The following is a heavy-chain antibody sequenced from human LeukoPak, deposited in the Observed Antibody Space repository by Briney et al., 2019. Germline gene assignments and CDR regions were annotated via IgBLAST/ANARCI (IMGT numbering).Heavy chain of an antibody. CDR2: IYYSGST. CDR1: GGSISSYY. CDR3: ARGISITGTRGLFDP. V-gene: IGHV4-30-4*08. J-gene: IGHJ5*02. Sequence: PSETLSLTCTVSGGSISSYYWSWIRQSPGKGLEWIGYIYYSGSTYYNPSLKSRVTISVDTSKNQFSLKLSSVTAADTAVYYCARGISITGTRGLFDPWGQGTLVTVSS. D-gene: IGHD1-7*01.